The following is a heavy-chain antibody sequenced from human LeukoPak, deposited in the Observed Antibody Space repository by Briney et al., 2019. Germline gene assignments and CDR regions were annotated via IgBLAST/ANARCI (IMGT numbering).Heavy chain of an antibody. Sequence: SETLSLTCTVSGGSISSYYCSSIRQPPGKGLEWIGSIYYSGSTNYNPSLKSRVTISVDTSKNQFSLKLSSVTAADTAVYYCARQGGGFWYFDPWGRGTLVTVSS. CDR2: IYYSGST. J-gene: IGHJ2*01. CDR1: GGSISSYY. D-gene: IGHD6-25*01. V-gene: IGHV4-59*08. CDR3: ARQGGGFWYFDP.